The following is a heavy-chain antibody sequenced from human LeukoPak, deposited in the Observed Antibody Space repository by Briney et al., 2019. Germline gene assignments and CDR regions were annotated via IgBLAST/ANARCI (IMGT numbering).Heavy chain of an antibody. CDR3: ARHSTSHSSDAFDI. CDR2: IYAGDSDT. CDR1: GYFFSNYW. J-gene: IGHJ3*02. Sequence: GESLKISCKAFGYFFSNYWIGWVRQMPRKGLEWMGIIYAGDSDTRYSPSFQGQVTISVDKSITTAYLQWNSLKASDSAIYYCARHSTSHSSDAFDIWGQGTLVIVSS. D-gene: IGHD6-6*01. V-gene: IGHV5-51*01.